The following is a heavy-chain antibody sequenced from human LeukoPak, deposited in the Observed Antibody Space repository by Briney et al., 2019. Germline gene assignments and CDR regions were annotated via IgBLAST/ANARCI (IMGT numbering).Heavy chain of an antibody. CDR3: ARRDSTGYHFFDY. V-gene: IGHV3-23*01. CDR1: GFTFSRYA. J-gene: IGHJ4*02. Sequence: GGSLRLSCAASGFTFSRYAMSWVRQAPGKGLEWASISGSAGSTYYADSVKGRFTISRDNSKNTLYLQMNSLRAEDTAVYYCARRDSTGYHFFDYWGQGTLVTVSS. CDR2: SGSAGST. D-gene: IGHD3-22*01.